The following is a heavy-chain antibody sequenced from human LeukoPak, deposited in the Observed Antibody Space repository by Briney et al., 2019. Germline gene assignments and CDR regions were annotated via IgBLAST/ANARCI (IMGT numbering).Heavy chain of an antibody. D-gene: IGHD3-16*01. J-gene: IGHJ4*02. CDR1: GFTFSSYG. CDR2: ISYDGSNK. V-gene: IGHV3-30*18. Sequence: PGGSLRLSCTVSGFTFSSYGMHWVRQAPGKGLEWVAVISYDGSNKYYADSVKGRFTISRDNSKNTLYLQMNSLRAEDTAVYYCAKDGGGGAVDYWGQGTLVTVSS. CDR3: AKDGGGGAVDY.